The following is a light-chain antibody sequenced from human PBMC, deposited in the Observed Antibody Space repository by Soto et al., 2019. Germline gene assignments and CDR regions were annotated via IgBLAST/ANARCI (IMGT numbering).Light chain of an antibody. J-gene: IGLJ2*01. CDR3: QAWDSSGVL. V-gene: IGLV3-1*01. Sequence: SYELTQPPSVSVSPGQTASITCSGDKLGDKYACWYQQKPGQSPVLVIYQDSKRPSGIPERFSGSNSGNTATLTISGTQAMDEADYYCQAWDSSGVLFGGGTKLTVL. CDR1: KLGDKY. CDR2: QDS.